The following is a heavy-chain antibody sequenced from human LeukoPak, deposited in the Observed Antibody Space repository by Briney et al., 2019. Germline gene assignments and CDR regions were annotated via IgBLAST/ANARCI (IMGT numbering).Heavy chain of an antibody. J-gene: IGHJ4*02. CDR3: ARGSSSGYFDY. CDR2: IYHRGST. CDR1: NYSIKTGYF. V-gene: IGHV4-38-2*02. D-gene: IGHD6-13*01. Sequence: PSETLSLTCTVSNYSIKTGYFWGWLRQPPGKGLEWIGTIYHRGSTYYNPSLRSRVTISVDTSKSQFFLRLSSVTAADTAVFYCARGSSSGYFDYWGQGTVVTVSS.